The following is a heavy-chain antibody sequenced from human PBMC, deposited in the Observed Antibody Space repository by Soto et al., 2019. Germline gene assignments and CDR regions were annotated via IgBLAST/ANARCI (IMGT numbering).Heavy chain of an antibody. Sequence: GGSQRLSCAASGFNVSRNYMSWVRQAPGKGLEWVSVMYSGGSTNYVDSVKGRFTIFRDNSKNTVYLQMNSLRAEDTAVYYCAKESEGPFTYWGQGTLVTVSS. D-gene: IGHD3-3*02. V-gene: IGHV3-66*01. CDR1: GFNVSRNY. J-gene: IGHJ4*02. CDR3: AKESEGPFTY. CDR2: MYSGGST.